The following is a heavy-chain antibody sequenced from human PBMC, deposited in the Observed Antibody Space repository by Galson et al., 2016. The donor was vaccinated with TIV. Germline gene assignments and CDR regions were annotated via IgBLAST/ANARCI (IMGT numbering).Heavy chain of an antibody. CDR1: RGSISSNNW. CDR3: AREIRSTHPRYYGMDV. D-gene: IGHD2-2*01. J-gene: IGHJ6*02. Sequence: SETLSLTCAVSRGSISSNNWWSWVRQAPGKGLEWIGEVSHSGSTNSNPSLKSRVLISIDKSKNHFSLKLSSVTAADTAVYYCAREIRSTHPRYYGMDVWGQGTTVTVSS. V-gene: IGHV4-4*02. CDR2: VSHSGST.